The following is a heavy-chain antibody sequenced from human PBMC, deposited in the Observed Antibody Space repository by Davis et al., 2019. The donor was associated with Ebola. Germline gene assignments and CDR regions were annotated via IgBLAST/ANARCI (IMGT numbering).Heavy chain of an antibody. J-gene: IGHJ4*02. CDR1: GGSFSSYY. CDR3: ARGGSTIFGVVIIYRRYYFDY. Sequence: SETLSLTCAVYGGSFSSYYWGWIRQPPGKGLEWIGSIYYSGSTYYNPSLKSRVTISVDTSKNQFSLKLSSVTAADTAVYYCARGGSTIFGVVIIYRRYYFDYWGQGTLVTVSS. D-gene: IGHD3-3*01. V-gene: IGHV4-34*01. CDR2: IYYSGST.